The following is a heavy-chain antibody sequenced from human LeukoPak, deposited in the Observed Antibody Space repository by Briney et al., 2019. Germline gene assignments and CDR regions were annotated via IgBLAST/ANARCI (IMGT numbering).Heavy chain of an antibody. CDR3: ARDKQYDILTGYFPGDY. Sequence: GGSLRLSCAASGFTFSSYAMHRVRQAPGKGLEWVAVISYDGSNKYYADSVKGRFTISRDNSKNTLYLQMNSLRAEDTAVYYCARDKQYDILTGYFPGDYWGQGTLVTVSS. J-gene: IGHJ4*02. CDR2: ISYDGSNK. CDR1: GFTFSSYA. D-gene: IGHD3-9*01. V-gene: IGHV3-30*04.